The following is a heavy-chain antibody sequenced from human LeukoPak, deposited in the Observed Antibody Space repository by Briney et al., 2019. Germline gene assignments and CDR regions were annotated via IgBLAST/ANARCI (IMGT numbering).Heavy chain of an antibody. D-gene: IGHD2-2*01. CDR2: ISYDGSNK. CDR3: ASLQYCSSTSCPKNYFDY. Sequence: GGSLRLSCAASGFTFSSYGMHWVRQAPGKGLEWVAVISYDGSNKYYADSVKGRFTISRDNSKNTLYLQMNSLRAEDTAVYYCASLQYCSSTSCPKNYFDYWGQGTLVTVSS. J-gene: IGHJ4*02. CDR1: GFTFSSYG. V-gene: IGHV3-30*03.